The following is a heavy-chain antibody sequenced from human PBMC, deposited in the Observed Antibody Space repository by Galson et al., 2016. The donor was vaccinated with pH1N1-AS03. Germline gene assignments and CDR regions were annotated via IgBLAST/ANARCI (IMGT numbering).Heavy chain of an antibody. CDR1: GFTFSSSW. CDR2: INSDGSST. CDR3: ARGWIVCTSTSCYGVDY. D-gene: IGHD2-2*01. V-gene: IGHV3-74*01. J-gene: IGHJ4*02. Sequence: SLRLSCAASGFTFSSSWMHWVRQAPGKGLVWVSRINSDGSSTNYADSVKGRFTISRDNAKNTLYLQMNSLRVEDTAVYYCARGWIVCTSTSCYGVDYWGQGTLVTVSS.